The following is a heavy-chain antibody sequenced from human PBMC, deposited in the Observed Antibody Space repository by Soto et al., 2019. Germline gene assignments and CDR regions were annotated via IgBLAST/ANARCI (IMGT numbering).Heavy chain of an antibody. V-gene: IGHV3-23*01. D-gene: IGHD3-10*01. J-gene: IGHJ4*02. Sequence: GGSLRLSCAASGFTFTTNAMSWVRQAPGKGLEWVSAISGSGGSTYYVDSVKGRFTISRDNSKNTLYLQMNSLRAEETAVYYCARSLRGIIIDFDDWGQGTQVTVSS. CDR3: ARSLRGIIIDFDD. CDR2: ISGSGGST. CDR1: GFTFTTNA.